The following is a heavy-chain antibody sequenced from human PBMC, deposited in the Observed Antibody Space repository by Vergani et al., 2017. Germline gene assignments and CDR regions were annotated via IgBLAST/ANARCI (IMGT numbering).Heavy chain of an antibody. CDR1: GFTFDDYA. Sequence: EVQLVESGGGLVQPGRSLRLSCAASGFTFDDYAMHWVRQAPGKGLEWVSGISWNSGSIGYADSVKGRFTISRDKAKNSLYLQMNSLRAEDTALYYCAKDRSGSYYGDFDYGGQGTLVTVSS. D-gene: IGHD1-26*01. V-gene: IGHV3-9*01. CDR3: AKDRSGSYYGDFDY. J-gene: IGHJ4*02. CDR2: ISWNSGSI.